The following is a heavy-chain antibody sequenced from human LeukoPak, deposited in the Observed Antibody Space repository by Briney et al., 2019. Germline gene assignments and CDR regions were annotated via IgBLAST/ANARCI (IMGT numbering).Heavy chain of an antibody. V-gene: IGHV3-7*01. Sequence: VGSLRLSCAVSGFTFSSYWMSWVRQAPGKGLEWVANIKQDGSEKYYADSVKGRFTISRDNAKNSLYLQMNSLRAEDSAVYYCARVGGDYKFDYWGQGTLVTVSS. CDR3: ARVGGDYKFDY. D-gene: IGHD4-17*01. CDR2: IKQDGSEK. CDR1: GFTFSSYW. J-gene: IGHJ4*02.